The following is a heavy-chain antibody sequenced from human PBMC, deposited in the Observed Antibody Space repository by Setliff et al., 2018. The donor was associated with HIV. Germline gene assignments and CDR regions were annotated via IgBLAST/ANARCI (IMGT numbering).Heavy chain of an antibody. D-gene: IGHD5-12*01. V-gene: IGHV4-59*01. Sequence: SETLSLTCKVSGAPISSYYWNWIRQPPGKGLEWIGYIYNSGYSNSKPSLKSRVTISLDTSKNQFSLKLSSVTAADTAVYYCARGDGYRANDAYYDTGMDVWGQGITVT. J-gene: IGHJ6*02. CDR3: ARGDGYRANDAYYDTGMDV. CDR1: GAPISSYY. CDR2: IYNSGYS.